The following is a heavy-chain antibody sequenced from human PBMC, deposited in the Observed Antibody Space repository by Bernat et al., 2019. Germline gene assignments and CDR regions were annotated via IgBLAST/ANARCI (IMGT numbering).Heavy chain of an antibody. V-gene: IGHV3-33*01. Sequence: QVQLVESGGGVVQPGRSLRLSCSASGFTFSSYGMHWVRQAPGKGREWVAVIWYDGSNTYDAESVKGRFTISRDNSKNTLYLQMTSRRAEETAVYYCARGVKYSGYDKEPPIGYWGQGTLVTVSS. CDR3: ARGVKYSGYDKEPPIGY. CDR2: IWYDGSNT. CDR1: GFTFSSYG. J-gene: IGHJ4*02. D-gene: IGHD5-12*01.